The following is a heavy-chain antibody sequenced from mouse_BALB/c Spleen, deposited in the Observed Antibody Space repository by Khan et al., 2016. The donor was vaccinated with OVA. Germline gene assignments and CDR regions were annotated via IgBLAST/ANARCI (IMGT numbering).Heavy chain of an antibody. CDR2: INPGSRTI. Sequence: EVELVESGGGLVQPGGSLILSCAASGFDFSRHWMSWARQAPGKGQEWIGEINPGSRTINYTPSLKEKFIISRDHTKNTLYLQMRKVRSEDTALYYCARLERYGQLANWGQGTLVTVSA. CDR3: ARLERYGQLAN. D-gene: IGHD2-14*01. V-gene: IGHV4-2*02. CDR1: GFDFSRHW. J-gene: IGHJ3*01.